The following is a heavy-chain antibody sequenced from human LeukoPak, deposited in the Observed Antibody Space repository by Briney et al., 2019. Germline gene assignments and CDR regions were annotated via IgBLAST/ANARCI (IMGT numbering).Heavy chain of an antibody. J-gene: IGHJ5*02. CDR1: GYTFTGYY. D-gene: IGHD2-15*01. CDR2: INPNSGGT. Sequence: ASVKVSCKAPGYTFTGYYMHWVRQAPGQGLEWMGRINPNSGGTNYAQKFQGRVTMTRDTSISTAYMELSRLRSDGTAVYYCASRLMVAATWFDPWGQGTLVTVSS. V-gene: IGHV1-2*06. CDR3: ASRLMVAATWFDP.